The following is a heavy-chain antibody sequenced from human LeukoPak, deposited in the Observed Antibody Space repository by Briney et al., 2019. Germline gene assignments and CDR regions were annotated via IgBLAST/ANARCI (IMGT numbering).Heavy chain of an antibody. D-gene: IGHD3-22*01. CDR2: INPNSGGT. J-gene: IGHJ4*02. CDR3: ARGPYYYDSSGYDY. V-gene: IGHV1-2*02. Sequence: ASVKVSCKASGYTFTGYYMHWVRQAPGQGLEWMGWINPNSGGTNYAQKFQGRVTMTRDTSTSTVYMELSSLRSEDTAVYYCARGPYYYDSSGYDYWGQGTLVTVSS. CDR1: GYTFTGYY.